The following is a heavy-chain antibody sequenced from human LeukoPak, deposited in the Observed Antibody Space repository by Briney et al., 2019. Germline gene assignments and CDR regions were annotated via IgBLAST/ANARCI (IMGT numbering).Heavy chain of an antibody. CDR1: GGSISSSSYY. J-gene: IGHJ5*02. D-gene: IGHD1-26*01. Sequence: PSETLSLTCTVSGGSISSSSYYWGWIRQPPGKGLEWIGSIYYSGSTYYNPSLKSRVTISVDTSKNQFSLKLSSVTAADTAVYYCARDWKGGGCYYWSRNWFDPWGQGTLVTVSS. V-gene: IGHV4-39*07. CDR3: ARDWKGGGCYYWSRNWFDP. CDR2: IYYSGST.